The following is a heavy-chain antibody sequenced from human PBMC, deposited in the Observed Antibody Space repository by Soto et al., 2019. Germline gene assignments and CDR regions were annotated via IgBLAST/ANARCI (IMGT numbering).Heavy chain of an antibody. D-gene: IGHD6-13*01. CDR1: GFTFSSYD. CDR2: IGTAGDP. V-gene: IGHV3-13*05. J-gene: IGHJ6*02. CDR3: ARGLYSSSLYYYYGMDV. Sequence: PAGSLSLSCAASGFTFSSYDMHWVRQATGKGLEWVSAIGTAGDPYYPGSVKGRFTISRENAKNSLYLQMNSLRAGDTAVYYCARGLYSSSLYYYYGMDVWGQGTTVTVSS.